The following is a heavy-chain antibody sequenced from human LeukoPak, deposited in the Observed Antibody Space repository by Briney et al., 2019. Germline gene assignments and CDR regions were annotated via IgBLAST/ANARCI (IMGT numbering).Heavy chain of an antibody. D-gene: IGHD6-19*01. CDR1: GFTFSSYG. V-gene: IGHV3-30*19. CDR2: IWYDGSNK. CDR3: ARAKWLAYYYYYYGMDV. J-gene: IGHJ6*02. Sequence: GGSLRLSCAASGFTFSSYGMHWVRQAPGKGLEWVAVIWYDGSNKYYADSVKGRFTISRDNSKNTLYLQMNSLRAEDTAVYYCARAKWLAYYYYYYGMDVWGQGTTVTVSS.